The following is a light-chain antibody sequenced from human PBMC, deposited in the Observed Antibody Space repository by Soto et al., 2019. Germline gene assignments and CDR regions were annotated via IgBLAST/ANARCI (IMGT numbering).Light chain of an antibody. CDR1: QSVSSY. CDR2: DAS. CDR3: QQRSNWHPWT. Sequence: EILFTQSPATLSLSPGERPTLSWRASQSVSSYLAWYQQKPGQAPRLLIYDASNRANGIPARFSGSGSGTDFILTISSLEPEDFAVYYCQQRSNWHPWTFGQGTKVDIK. V-gene: IGKV3-11*01. J-gene: IGKJ1*01.